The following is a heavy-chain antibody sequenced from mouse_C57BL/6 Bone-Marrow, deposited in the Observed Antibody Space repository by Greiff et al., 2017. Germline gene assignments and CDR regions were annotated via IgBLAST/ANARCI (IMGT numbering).Heavy chain of an antibody. CDR1: GFNIKDDY. V-gene: IGHV14-4*01. CDR2: IDPENGDT. J-gene: IGHJ3*01. D-gene: IGHD1-1*01. CDR3: TIGTYGSPPCFAY. Sequence: VHVKQSGAELVRPGASVKLSCTASGFNIKDDYMHWVKQRPEQGLEWIGWIDPENGDTDNASKCPGKATITAATSSNTAYLQRSSLTSEDTAVYYCTIGTYGSPPCFAYWGQGTLVTVSA.